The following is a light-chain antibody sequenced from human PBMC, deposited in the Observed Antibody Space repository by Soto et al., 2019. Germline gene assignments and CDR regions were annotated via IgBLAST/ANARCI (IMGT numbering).Light chain of an antibody. CDR1: QGISNY. CDR3: QKYNGAPFT. J-gene: IGKJ4*01. V-gene: IGKV1-27*01. Sequence: DIQMTQSPSSLSASVGDRVTITCRASQGISNYLAWYQQKPGKVPKVLIYGASILQSGVPSRFSGSGSGTDFTLIISSLQPEDVATYYCQKYNGAPFTFGGGTKVEIK. CDR2: GAS.